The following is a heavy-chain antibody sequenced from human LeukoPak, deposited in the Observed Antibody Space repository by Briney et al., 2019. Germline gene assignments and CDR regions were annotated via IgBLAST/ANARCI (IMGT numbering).Heavy chain of an antibody. CDR2: IYPGDSDT. D-gene: IGHD3-10*01. Sequence: PGESLKISCKGSGYSFTSYWIGWVRQMPGKGLEWMGIIYPGDSDTKYSPSFQGQVTISADKSISTAYLQWSSLKASDTAMYYCARRAVFFGELSEFDYWGQGTLVTVSS. CDR1: GYSFTSYW. V-gene: IGHV5-51*01. J-gene: IGHJ4*02. CDR3: ARRAVFFGELSEFDY.